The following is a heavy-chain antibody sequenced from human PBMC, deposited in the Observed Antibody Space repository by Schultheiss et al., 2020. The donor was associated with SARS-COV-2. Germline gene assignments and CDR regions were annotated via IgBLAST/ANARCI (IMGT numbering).Heavy chain of an antibody. J-gene: IGHJ4*02. V-gene: IGHV3-21*04. Sequence: GGSLRLSCAASGFTFSRNAMNWVRQAPGKGLEWVSSISSSSSYIYYADSVKGRFTISRDNSKNTLSLQMNSLRVEDTAIYYCAALRGPINFWGQGTLVTVSS. CDR1: GFTFSRNA. CDR2: ISSSSSYI. CDR3: AALRGPINF. D-gene: IGHD3-10*01.